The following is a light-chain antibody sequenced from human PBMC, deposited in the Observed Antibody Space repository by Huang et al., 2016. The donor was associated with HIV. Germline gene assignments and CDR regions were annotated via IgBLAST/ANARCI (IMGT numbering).Light chain of an antibody. Sequence: EIVMTQSPDTLSVSPGERATLSCRASQSVRDKLAWYQQKPGQAPRLLLHATSTRATGVPARFSGSGSGTEFILTISSLQSEDCGVYYCQQYESWPPLTFGGGTKVEIK. V-gene: IGKV3-15*01. J-gene: IGKJ4*01. CDR2: ATS. CDR3: QQYESWPPLT. CDR1: QSVRDK.